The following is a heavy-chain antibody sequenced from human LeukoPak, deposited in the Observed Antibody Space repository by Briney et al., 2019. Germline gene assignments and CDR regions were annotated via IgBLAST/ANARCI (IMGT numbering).Heavy chain of an antibody. CDR1: GGSISSGGYS. J-gene: IGHJ4*02. CDR3: ARGSRYFDWLSSRQYYFDY. Sequence: PSQTLSLTCAVSGGSISSGGYSWSWIRQPPGKGLEWIGYIYHSGSTYYNPSLKSRVTISVGRSKNQFSLKLSSVTAADTAVYYCARGSRYFDWLSSRQYYFDYWGQGTLVTVSS. D-gene: IGHD3-9*01. V-gene: IGHV4-30-2*01. CDR2: IYHSGST.